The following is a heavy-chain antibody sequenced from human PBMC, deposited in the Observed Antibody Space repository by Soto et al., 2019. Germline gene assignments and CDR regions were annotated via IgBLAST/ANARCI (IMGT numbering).Heavy chain of an antibody. CDR2: IYYSGGT. V-gene: IGHV4-59*08. CDR3: ARHKAGSYYYYYMDV. J-gene: IGHJ6*03. D-gene: IGHD6-6*01. Sequence: QVQLQESGPGLVKPSETLSLTCTVSGGSISSYYWSWIRQPPGKGLEWIGYIYYSGGTNYNPSRQSRVTISVDTSKNQFSLKLSSVTAADTAVYYCARHKAGSYYYYYMDVWGKGTTVTVSS. CDR1: GGSISSYY.